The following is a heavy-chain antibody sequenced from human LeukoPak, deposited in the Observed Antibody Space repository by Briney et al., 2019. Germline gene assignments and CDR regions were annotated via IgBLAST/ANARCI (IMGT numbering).Heavy chain of an antibody. CDR3: AKDRGYNYPFRYFDY. D-gene: IGHD5-24*01. Sequence: GGSLRLSCAASGLTFRSYAMTWVRQAPGKGLEWVSTISGSGDTTYLADSVKGRFTISRDNSKNRLYLQMNSLRDEDTAVYYCAKDRGYNYPFRYFDYWGQGTLITVSS. V-gene: IGHV3-23*01. CDR2: ISGSGDTT. CDR1: GLTFRSYA. J-gene: IGHJ4*02.